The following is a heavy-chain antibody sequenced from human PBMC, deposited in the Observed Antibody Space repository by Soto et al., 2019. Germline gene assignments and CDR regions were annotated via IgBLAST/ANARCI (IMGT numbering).Heavy chain of an antibody. Sequence: ASVKVSCKASGGTFSSYAISWVRQAPGQGLEWMGGIIPIFGTANYAQKFQGRVTITADESTSTAYMELSSLRSEDTAVYYCARSDWDSSSWYEGYYYYGMDVWGQGTTVTVSS. CDR1: GGTFSSYA. J-gene: IGHJ6*02. CDR3: ARSDWDSSSWYEGYYYYGMDV. CDR2: IIPIFGTA. D-gene: IGHD6-13*01. V-gene: IGHV1-69*13.